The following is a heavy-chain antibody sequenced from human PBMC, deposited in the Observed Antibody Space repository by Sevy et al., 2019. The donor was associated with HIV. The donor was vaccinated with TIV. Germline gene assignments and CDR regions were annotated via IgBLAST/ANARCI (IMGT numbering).Heavy chain of an antibody. Sequence: ASVKVSCKASGGTFSSYAISWVRQAPGQGLEWMGGIIPIFGTANYAQKFQGRVTITADKSTSTAYMELSSLRSEDTAVYYCARDWLGYYDSSLDAFDIWGQGTMVTVSS. J-gene: IGHJ3*02. CDR2: IIPIFGTA. CDR1: GGTFSSYA. V-gene: IGHV1-69*06. CDR3: ARDWLGYYDSSLDAFDI. D-gene: IGHD3-22*01.